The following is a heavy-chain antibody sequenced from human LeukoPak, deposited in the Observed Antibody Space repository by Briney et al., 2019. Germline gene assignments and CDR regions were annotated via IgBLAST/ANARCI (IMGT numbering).Heavy chain of an antibody. D-gene: IGHD3-10*01. J-gene: IGHJ3*01. V-gene: IGHV1-8*01. CDR1: GYTFTNYD. CDR3: ARRVRGVVIFSRAQGSFDL. Sequence: ASVKVSCKASGYTFTNYDINWVRQATGQGLEWMGWIHPSNGDTGYAQKFQGRVTMTSNTSTTTAYMELSSLRSDDTAVYYCARRVRGVVIFSRAQGSFDLWGQGTLVTVSS. CDR2: IHPSNGDT.